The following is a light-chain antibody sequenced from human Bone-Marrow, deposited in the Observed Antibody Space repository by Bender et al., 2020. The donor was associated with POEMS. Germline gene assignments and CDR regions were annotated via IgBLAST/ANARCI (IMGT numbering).Light chain of an antibody. J-gene: IGLJ2*01. CDR3: ASYAGSNNFVV. CDR2: TNN. CDR1: GSNIGGYP. Sequence: QSVLTQPPSVSGTPGQRVTISCSGSGSNIGGYPVNWYQQLPGTAPRLLIYTNNERPPGVPDRFSGSKSGNTASLTVSGLQAEDEADYYCASYAGSNNFVVFGGGTKLTVL. V-gene: IGLV1-44*01.